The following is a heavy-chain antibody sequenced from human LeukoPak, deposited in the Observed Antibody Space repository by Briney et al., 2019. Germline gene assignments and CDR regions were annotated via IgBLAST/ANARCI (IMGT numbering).Heavy chain of an antibody. CDR3: ARTYYYGSSAYYGSVDY. CDR1: GYTFTNYG. J-gene: IGHJ4*02. V-gene: IGHV1-18*01. D-gene: IGHD3-22*01. Sequence: GASVKVSCKASGYTFTNYGISWVRQAPGQGFGWMGWISAYNGNTNYAQKLQGRLTMTTDTSTSTAYMELRSLRSDDTAVYYCARTYYYGSSAYYGSVDYWGQGTLVTVSS. CDR2: ISAYNGNT.